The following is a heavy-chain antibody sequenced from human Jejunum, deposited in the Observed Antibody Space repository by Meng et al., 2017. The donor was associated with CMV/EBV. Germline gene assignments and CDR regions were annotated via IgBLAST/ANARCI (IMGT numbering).Heavy chain of an antibody. J-gene: IGHJ3*02. CDR3: AREGYRGGAFDI. CDR2: IYYNGRT. D-gene: IGHD5-18*01. Sequence: SRDSISSSEYYGGWIPQPPGKGLDWIGNIYYNGRTYYSPSLKSRVTISMDTSKNQFSLKLSSVTAADTAVYFCAREGYRGGAFDIWDQGTMVTVSS. V-gene: IGHV4-39*07. CDR1: RDSISSSEYY.